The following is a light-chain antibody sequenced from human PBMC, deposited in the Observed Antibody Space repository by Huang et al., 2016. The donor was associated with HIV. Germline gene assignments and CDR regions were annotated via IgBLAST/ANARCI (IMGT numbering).Light chain of an antibody. CDR2: AAS. CDR1: RGISDS. CDR3: QQYYGTPYT. V-gene: IGKV1-NL1*01. J-gene: IGKJ2*01. Sequence: DIQVTQSPSSLSASVGDRVTVTCRTSRGISDSLVWYQNKQGRAPKLLVYAASILESGVPSRFSGSGAGADFTLTINNLQPEDFATYYCQQYYGTPYTFGQGTKVEIK.